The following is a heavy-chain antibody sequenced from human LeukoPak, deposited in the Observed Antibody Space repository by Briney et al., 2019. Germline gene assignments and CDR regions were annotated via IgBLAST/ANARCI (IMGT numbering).Heavy chain of an antibody. CDR3: ASEIMITFGGVIAPPDY. CDR1: GGSFSGYY. Sequence: SETLSLTCAVYGGSFSGYYWSWIRQPPGKGLEWIGEINHSGSTNYNPSLKSRVTISVDTSKNQFSLKLSSVTAADTAVYYCASEIMITFGGVIAPPDYWGQGTLSPSPQ. J-gene: IGHJ4*02. D-gene: IGHD3-16*02. V-gene: IGHV4-34*01. CDR2: INHSGST.